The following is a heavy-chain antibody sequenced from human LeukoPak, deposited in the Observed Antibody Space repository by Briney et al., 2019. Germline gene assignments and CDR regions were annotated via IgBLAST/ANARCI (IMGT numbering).Heavy chain of an antibody. Sequence: GGSLRLSCAASGFTFSSYEMNWVRQAPGKGREGVSYISSSGSTIYYADSVRGRFTISRDNAKNSLYLQMNSLRTEDTAVYYCAVTTYDSSGYYSNWGQGTLVTVSS. J-gene: IGHJ4*02. CDR1: GFTFSSYE. V-gene: IGHV3-48*03. D-gene: IGHD3-22*01. CDR3: AVTTYDSSGYYSN. CDR2: ISSSGSTI.